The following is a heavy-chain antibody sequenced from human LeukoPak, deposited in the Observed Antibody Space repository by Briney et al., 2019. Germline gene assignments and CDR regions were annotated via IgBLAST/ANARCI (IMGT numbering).Heavy chain of an antibody. V-gene: IGHV1-18*01. CDR2: ISAYNGNT. J-gene: IGHJ4*02. CDR1: GYTFTSYG. CDR3: ARVGYCSGGSCYPTKFDY. D-gene: IGHD2-15*01. Sequence: GASVKVSCKASGYTFTSYGISWVRQAPGQGLEGMGWISAYNGNTNYAQKLQGRVTMTTDTSTSTAYMELRSLRSDDTAVYYCARVGYCSGGSCYPTKFDYWGQGTLVTVSS.